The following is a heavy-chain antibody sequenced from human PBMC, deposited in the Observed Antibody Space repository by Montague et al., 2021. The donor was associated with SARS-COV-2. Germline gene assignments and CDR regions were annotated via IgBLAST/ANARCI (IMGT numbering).Heavy chain of an antibody. CDR1: GFAFSSYW. D-gene: IGHD3-9*01. V-gene: IGHV3-7*05. J-gene: IGHJ6*03. CDR2: IKQDGSEK. Sequence: SLRLSCAASGFAFSSYWMSWVRQAPGKGLEWVANIKQDGSEKYYVDSVKGRLTISRDNAKNSLYLQMNSLRAEDTAVYYCAREPGPYYDILTGLTVGYMDVWGKGTTVTVSS. CDR3: AREPGPYYDILTGLTVGYMDV.